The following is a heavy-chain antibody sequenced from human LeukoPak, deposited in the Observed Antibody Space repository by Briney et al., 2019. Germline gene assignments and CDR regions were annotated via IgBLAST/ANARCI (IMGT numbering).Heavy chain of an antibody. D-gene: IGHD3-22*01. CDR1: GGSISSSNW. J-gene: IGHJ5*02. CDR3: AKDQVVVVKAWFDP. Sequence: PSETLSLTCAVSGGSISSSNWWSWVRQPPGKGLEWIGEIYHSGSTNYNPSLKSRVTISVDKSKNQFSLKLSSVTAADTAVYYCAKDQVVVVKAWFDPWGQGTLVTVSS. V-gene: IGHV4-4*02. CDR2: IYHSGST.